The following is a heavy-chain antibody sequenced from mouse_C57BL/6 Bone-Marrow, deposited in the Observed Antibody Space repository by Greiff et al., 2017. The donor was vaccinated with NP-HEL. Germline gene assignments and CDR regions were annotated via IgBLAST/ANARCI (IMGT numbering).Heavy chain of an antibody. CDR1: GFNIKDDY. V-gene: IGHV14-4*01. CDR3: TSSLSFDY. CDR2: IDPENGDT. Sequence: EVKLQESGAELVRPGASVKLSCTASGFNIKDDYMHWVKQRPEQGLEWIGWIDPENGDTEYASKFQGKATITADTSSNTAYLQLSSLTSEDTAVYYCTSSLSFDYWGKGTTLTVSS. J-gene: IGHJ2*01.